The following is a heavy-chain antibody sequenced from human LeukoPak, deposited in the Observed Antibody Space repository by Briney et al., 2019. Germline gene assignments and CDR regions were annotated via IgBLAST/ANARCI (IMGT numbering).Heavy chain of an antibody. V-gene: IGHV3-48*02. CDR1: GFAFNTYS. CDR2: ITSSSTTI. D-gene: IGHD4-11*01. CDR3: VRDAAYSAFNM. J-gene: IGHJ3*02. Sequence: GSLRLSCAASGFAFNTYSLNWVRPAPGEGLEWVSSITSSSTTIYYADPVKGRFTISRDNAKNSLYLQMNSLRDEDTAVYYCVRDAAYSAFNMWGQGTMVTVSS.